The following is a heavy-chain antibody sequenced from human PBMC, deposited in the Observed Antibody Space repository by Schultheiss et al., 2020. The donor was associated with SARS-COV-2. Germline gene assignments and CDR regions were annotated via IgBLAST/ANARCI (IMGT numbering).Heavy chain of an antibody. Sequence: GGSLRLSCAASGFTFSSYAMHWVRQAPGKGLEWVSYITRSGTAIYFADSVKGRFTISRDNAKNSLYLQMNSLRAEDTAIYYCARDGGKDGALAGTEDLWGQGTLVTVSS. CDR3: ARDGGKDGALAGTEDL. CDR1: GFTFSSYA. J-gene: IGHJ5*02. D-gene: IGHD6-13*01. CDR2: ITRSGTAI. V-gene: IGHV3-48*03.